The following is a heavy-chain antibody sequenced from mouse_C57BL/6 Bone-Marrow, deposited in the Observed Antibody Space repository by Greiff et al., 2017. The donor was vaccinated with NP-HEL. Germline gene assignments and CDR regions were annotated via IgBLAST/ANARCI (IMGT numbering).Heavy chain of an antibody. CDR1: GFTFSSYT. V-gene: IGHV5-9*01. J-gene: IGHJ1*03. CDR3: ASDYYGSDWYFDV. D-gene: IGHD1-1*01. CDR2: ISGGGGNT. Sequence: EVKLMESGGGLVKPGGSLKLSCAASGFTFSSYTMSWVRQTPEKRLEWVATISGGGGNTYYPDSVKGRFTISRDNAKNTLYLQMSSLRSEDTALYYCASDYYGSDWYFDVWGTGTTVTVSS.